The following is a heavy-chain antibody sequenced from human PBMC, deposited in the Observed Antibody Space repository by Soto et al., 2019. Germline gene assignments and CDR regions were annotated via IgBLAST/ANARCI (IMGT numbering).Heavy chain of an antibody. D-gene: IGHD5-12*01. J-gene: IGHJ4*02. CDR3: AKEHGGGISTITSFFDS. V-gene: IGHV4-30-2*01. Sequence: SETLSLTCAVSGGSISSGGYSWSWIRQPPGKGLEWIGYIYHSGSTYYNPSLKSRVTISVDKSKNQFSLKLSSVTADDTAVYYCAKEHGGGISTITSFFDSWGQGTPVTVSS. CDR1: GGSISSGGYS. CDR2: IYHSGST.